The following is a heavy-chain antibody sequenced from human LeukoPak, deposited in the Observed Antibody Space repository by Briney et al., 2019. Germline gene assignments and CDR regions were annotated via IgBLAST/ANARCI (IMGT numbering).Heavy chain of an antibody. V-gene: IGHV3-23*01. Sequence: GGSLRLSCAASGFTFSNYAMSWVPQAPGKGLEWVSAISGSDGSTYYADSVKGRFTISRDNSKNTVYLQMNSLRAEATAVYYFAKDWPALWSGYYGYYFDYWGQGTLVTVSS. CDR1: GFTFSNYA. J-gene: IGHJ4*02. D-gene: IGHD3-3*01. CDR2: ISGSDGST. CDR3: AKDWPALWSGYYGYYFDY.